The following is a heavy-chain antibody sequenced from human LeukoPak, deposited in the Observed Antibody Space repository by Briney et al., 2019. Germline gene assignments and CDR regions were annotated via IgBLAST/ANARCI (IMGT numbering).Heavy chain of an antibody. Sequence: GGSLRLSCAAFGFTFSSYSMNWVRQAPGKGLEWVSSISSSSSYIYYADSVKGRFTISRDNAKNSLYLQMNSLRAEDTAVYYCARSYYDILTGYYYWGQGTLVTVSS. J-gene: IGHJ4*02. CDR3: ARSYYDILTGYYY. D-gene: IGHD3-9*01. V-gene: IGHV3-21*01. CDR1: GFTFSSYS. CDR2: ISSSSSYI.